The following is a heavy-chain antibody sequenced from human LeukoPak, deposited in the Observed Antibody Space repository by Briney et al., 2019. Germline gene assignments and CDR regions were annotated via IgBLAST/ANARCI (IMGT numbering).Heavy chain of an antibody. CDR2: INWNGGST. CDR3: ARDEDPTLTTFFDY. D-gene: IGHD4-17*01. V-gene: IGHV3-20*04. Sequence: PGGSLRLSCAASGFTFTDSWMSWVRQAPGKGLEWVSGINWNGGSTGYADSVKGRFTISRDNAKNSLYLQMNSLRAEDTALYYCARDEDPTLTTFFDYWGQGTLVTVSS. CDR1: GFTFTDSW. J-gene: IGHJ4*02.